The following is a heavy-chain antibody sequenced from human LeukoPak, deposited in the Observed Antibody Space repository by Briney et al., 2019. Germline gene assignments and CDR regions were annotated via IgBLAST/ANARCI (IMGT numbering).Heavy chain of an antibody. D-gene: IGHD3-22*01. CDR2: ISGSGGST. CDR3: AKHALYDSSGYYISYDY. J-gene: IGHJ4*02. V-gene: IGHV3-23*01. CDR1: GFTFSSYA. Sequence: GGSLRLSCAASGFTFSSYAMSWVRQAPGKGLEWASAISGSGGSTYYADSVKGRFTISRDNSKNTLYLQMNSLRAEDTAVYYCAKHALYDSSGYYISYDYWGQGTLVTVSS.